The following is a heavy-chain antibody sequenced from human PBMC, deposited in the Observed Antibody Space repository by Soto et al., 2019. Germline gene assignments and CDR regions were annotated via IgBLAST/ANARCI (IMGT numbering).Heavy chain of an antibody. CDR3: ARDTMTGYLQFDY. CDR2: INANNGNT. Sequence: QVPLVQSGAEVKKPGASVKVSCRASGCTFTNYGISWVRQAPGQGLEWMGWINANNGNTNYAQTLQGRVTMTTDTSTSTAYMELRSLRSDDTAVYYCARDTMTGYLQFDYWGQGTLVTVSS. D-gene: IGHD3-9*01. J-gene: IGHJ4*02. V-gene: IGHV1-18*01. CDR1: GCTFTNYG.